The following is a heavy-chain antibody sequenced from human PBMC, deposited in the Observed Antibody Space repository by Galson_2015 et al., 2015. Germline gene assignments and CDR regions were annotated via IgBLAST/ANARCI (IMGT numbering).Heavy chain of an antibody. CDR2: ISYDGSNK. D-gene: IGHD6-19*01. CDR1: GFTFSSYG. J-gene: IGHJ4*02. CDR3: AKLYSSGWYVDY. V-gene: IGHV3-30*18. Sequence: SLRLSCAASGFTFSSYGMHWVRQAPGKGLEWVAVISYDGSNKYYADSVKGRFTISRDNSKNTLYLQMNSLRAEDTAVYYCAKLYSSGWYVDYWGQGTLVTVSS.